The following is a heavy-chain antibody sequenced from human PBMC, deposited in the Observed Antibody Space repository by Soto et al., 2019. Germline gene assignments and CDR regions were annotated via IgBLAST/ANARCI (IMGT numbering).Heavy chain of an antibody. CDR1: GGSISRGDYY. J-gene: IGHJ4*02. D-gene: IGHD5-12*01. CDR2: IYYSGST. Sequence: QVQLQESGPGLVKPSQTLSLTCTVSGGSISRGDYYWSWIRQPPGKGLEWIGDIYYSGSTYYNPSLKSRVNKPVDTYKNQFSLKLSSVTAADTDVYYCARDRRDGYNYGLIMWPLLDYWGKGTLVTVSS. V-gene: IGHV4-30-4*01. CDR3: ARDRRDGYNYGLIMWPLLDY.